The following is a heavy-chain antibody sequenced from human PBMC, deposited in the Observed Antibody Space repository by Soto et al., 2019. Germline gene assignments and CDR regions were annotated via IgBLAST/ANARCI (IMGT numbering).Heavy chain of an antibody. J-gene: IGHJ4*02. CDR1: GFTFSSYG. Sequence: RGSLRLSCAASGFTFSSYGMHWVRQAPGKGLEWVAVISYDGSNKYYADSVKGRFTISRDNSKNTLYLQMNSLRAEDTAVYYCAKSITMIADLFDYWGQGTLVTVSS. D-gene: IGHD3-22*01. CDR2: ISYDGSNK. CDR3: AKSITMIADLFDY. V-gene: IGHV3-30*18.